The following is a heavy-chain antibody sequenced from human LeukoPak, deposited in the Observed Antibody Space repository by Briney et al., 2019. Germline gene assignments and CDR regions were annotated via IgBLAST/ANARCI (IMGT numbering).Heavy chain of an antibody. V-gene: IGHV1-2*02. CDR3: ARHYYDSTGYSNWFDP. CDR1: GYTFNGYY. Sequence: ASVKVSCKASGYTFNGYYIHWVRQAPGQGLEWMGWINPNSGGTNYAQKFQGRVTMTRDTFISTAYMEVRRLRPDDTAVYFCARHYYDSTGYSNWFDPWGQGTLVTVPS. J-gene: IGHJ5*02. D-gene: IGHD3-22*01. CDR2: INPNSGGT.